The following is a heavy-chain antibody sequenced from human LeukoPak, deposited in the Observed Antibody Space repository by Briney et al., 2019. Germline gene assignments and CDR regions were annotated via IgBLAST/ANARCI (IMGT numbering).Heavy chain of an antibody. CDR1: GDSVSSNSAA. CDR3: ATTVETGDAFDI. D-gene: IGHD1-1*01. Sequence: SQTLSLTCAISGDSVSSNSAAWSGIRLSPSRGLEWLGRTYYRSKWYNDYAVSVRSRITINPDTSKNLFSLQLNSVTPEDTAEYYCATTVETGDAFDIWGPGTRVTVSS. V-gene: IGHV6-1*01. J-gene: IGHJ3*02. CDR2: TYYRSKWYN.